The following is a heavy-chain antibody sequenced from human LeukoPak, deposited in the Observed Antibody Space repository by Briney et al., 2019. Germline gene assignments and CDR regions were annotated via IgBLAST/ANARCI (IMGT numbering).Heavy chain of an antibody. V-gene: IGHV5-51*01. J-gene: IGHJ4*02. Sequence: GASLKISCKGSGFTFSSYWIGWVRQMPGKGLEWMGFIYPGDSDTRYSPSFQGQVTISADNSITTAYLQWSSLKASDTAMYYCARSAAARRGLYFDYWGQGTLVTISS. CDR1: GFTFSSYW. CDR2: IYPGDSDT. CDR3: ARSAAARRGLYFDY. D-gene: IGHD6-6*01.